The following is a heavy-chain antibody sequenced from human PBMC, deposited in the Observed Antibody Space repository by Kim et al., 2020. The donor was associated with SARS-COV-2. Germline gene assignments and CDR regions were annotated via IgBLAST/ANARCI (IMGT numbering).Heavy chain of an antibody. CDR2: ISYDGNDK. D-gene: IGHD5-18*01. CDR3: AKAGLYSYGPTLDC. Sequence: GGSLRLSCAASGFTFSSYGMHWVRQAPSKGLEWLAVISYDGNDKYYADSVKCRFTISRDNSKNTLYLQMNSLRAEDTAVYYCAKAGLYSYGPTLDCWGQGTLVTVSS. J-gene: IGHJ4*02. CDR1: GFTFSSYG. V-gene: IGHV3-30*18.